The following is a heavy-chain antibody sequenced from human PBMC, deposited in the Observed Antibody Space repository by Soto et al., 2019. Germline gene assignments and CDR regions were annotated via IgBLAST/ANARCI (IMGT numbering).Heavy chain of an antibody. J-gene: IGHJ4*02. D-gene: IGHD3-22*01. V-gene: IGHV4-59*01. CDR2: IYYSGST. CDR3: ARDRIGYYDSSGYHYFDY. Sequence: PSETLSLTCTVSGGSISSYYWSWIRQPPGKGLEWIGYIYYSGSTNYNPSLKSRVTISVDTSKNQFSLKLSSVTAADTAVYYCARDRIGYYDSSGYHYFDYWGQGTLVTVSS. CDR1: GGSISSYY.